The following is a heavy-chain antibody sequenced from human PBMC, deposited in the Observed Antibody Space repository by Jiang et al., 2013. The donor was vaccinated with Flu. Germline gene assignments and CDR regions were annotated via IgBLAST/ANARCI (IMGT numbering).Heavy chain of an antibody. D-gene: IGHD2-15*01. V-gene: IGHV5-51*01. J-gene: IGHJ4*02. CDR3: ARRVGYCSGGSCYMYYFDY. CDR2: IYPGDSDT. Sequence: IYPGDSDTRYSPSFQGQVTISADKSISTAYLQWSSLKASDTAMYYCARRVGYCSGGSCYMYYFDYWGQGTLVTVSS.